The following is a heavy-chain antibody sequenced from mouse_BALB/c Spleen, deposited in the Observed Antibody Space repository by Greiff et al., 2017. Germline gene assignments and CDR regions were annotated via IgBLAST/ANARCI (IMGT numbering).Heavy chain of an antibody. J-gene: IGHJ4*01. CDR1: GYSITSDYA. Sequence: EVQLVESGPGLVKPSQSLSLTCTATGYSITSDYAWYWIRQFPGNKLEWMGYISYSGSTSYNPSLKSRISITRDTSKNQFFLQLNTVTTEDTATYYCARSGYGYSFAMDYWGQGTSVTVSA. CDR2: ISYSGST. CDR3: ARSGYGYSFAMDY. D-gene: IGHD2-2*01. V-gene: IGHV3-2*02.